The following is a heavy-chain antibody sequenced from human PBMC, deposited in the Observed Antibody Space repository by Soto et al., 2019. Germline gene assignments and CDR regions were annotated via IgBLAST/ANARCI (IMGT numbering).Heavy chain of an antibody. CDR1: GGSISSGGYY. V-gene: IGHV4-31*03. J-gene: IGHJ6*03. Sequence: SETLSLTCTVSGGSISSGGYYWSWIRQHPGKGLEWIGYIYYSGSTYYNPSLKSRVTISVDTSKNQISLKLSSVTAADTAVYYFARILRSLFSGYYYYYMDVWGKGTTVTVSS. CDR2: IYYSGST. CDR3: ARILRSLFSGYYYYYMDV.